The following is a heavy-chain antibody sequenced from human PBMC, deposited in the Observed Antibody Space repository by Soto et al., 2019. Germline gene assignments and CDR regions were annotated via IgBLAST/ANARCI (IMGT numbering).Heavy chain of an antibody. CDR3: ARDNRYNWNDEGWFDP. Sequence: QVQLVQSGAEVKKPGASVKVSCKASGYSFSDYDINWVRQATGQGPEWMGWMNPNSGNTGYAQKFQGRVTMTRNTSINTAYMELSSLGSEDTAVYYCARDNRYNWNDEGWFDPWGDGTLDTVSS. CDR1: GYSFSDYD. V-gene: IGHV1-8*01. D-gene: IGHD1-20*01. CDR2: MNPNSGNT. J-gene: IGHJ5*02.